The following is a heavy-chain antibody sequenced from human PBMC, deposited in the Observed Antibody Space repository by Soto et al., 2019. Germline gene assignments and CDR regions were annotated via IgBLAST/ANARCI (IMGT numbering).Heavy chain of an antibody. CDR1: RYTFTSHG. Sequence: QIQLVQSGGDVKTPGASVKVSCTTSRYTFTSHGIAWVRQAPGQGLEWMGWISTFNGKTDYAQKFQGRVTMTADTITSTVHMELRSLRSDDTAVYYCVPRLNPRVPDHWGQGTLVTV. CDR3: VPRLNPRVPDH. V-gene: IGHV1-18*01. CDR2: ISTFNGKT. J-gene: IGHJ4*02. D-gene: IGHD3-22*01.